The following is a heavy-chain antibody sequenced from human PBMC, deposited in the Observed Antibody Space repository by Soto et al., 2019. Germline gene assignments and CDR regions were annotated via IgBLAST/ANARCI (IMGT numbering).Heavy chain of an antibody. CDR1: GFTFRNYG. CDR2: ISSKGSTE. Sequence: QVQLVESGGRVVQPGGSLRLSCAASGFTFRNYGMHWVRQAPGKGLEWVAVISSKGSTELYADSVKGRFTISRDNSRNTLALQMNGLRPQDSAVYYCAKAPWGCGEGICYGMDVWGQGTTVIVTS. J-gene: IGHJ6*02. CDR3: AKAPWGCGEGICYGMDV. D-gene: IGHD2-21*01. V-gene: IGHV3-30*18.